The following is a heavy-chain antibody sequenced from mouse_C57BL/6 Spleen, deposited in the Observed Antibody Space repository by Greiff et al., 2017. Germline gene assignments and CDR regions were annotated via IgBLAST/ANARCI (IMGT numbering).Heavy chain of an antibody. V-gene: IGHV2-6*03. J-gene: IGHJ4*01. Sequence: VMLVESGPGLVAPSQSLSITCTVSGFSLPSYGVHWVRQPPGKGLEWLVVIWSDGSTTYNSALKSRLSISKDNTKSQVFLKMNSRQTDDTAMYYCARSEDYAMDYWGQGTSVTVSS. CDR3: ARSEDYAMDY. CDR1: GFSLPSYG. CDR2: IWSDGST.